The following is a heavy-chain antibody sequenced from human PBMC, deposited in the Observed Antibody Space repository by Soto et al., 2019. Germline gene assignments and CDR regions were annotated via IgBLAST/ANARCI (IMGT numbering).Heavy chain of an antibody. J-gene: IGHJ5*02. Sequence: PSETLSLTCAVYGGSFSGYYWSWIRQPPGKGLEWIGEINHSGSTSYNPSLRSRVTMSVDTSKNQFSLKLSSVSAADTAVYYCARHTGYSSGKRWFDPWGQGTLVTVSS. V-gene: IGHV4-34*01. CDR2: INHSGST. CDR3: ARHTGYSSGKRWFDP. D-gene: IGHD6-19*01. CDR1: GGSFSGYY.